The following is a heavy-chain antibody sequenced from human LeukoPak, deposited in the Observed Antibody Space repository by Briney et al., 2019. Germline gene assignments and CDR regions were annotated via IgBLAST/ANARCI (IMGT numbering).Heavy chain of an antibody. J-gene: IGHJ4*02. CDR1: GGSISSYY. Sequence: SETLSLTCTVSGGSISSYYWSWIRQPAGKGLEWIGRIGRIYTSRSTNYNPSLKSRVTMSVDTSKNQFSLKLSSVTAADTAVYYCARIVTPDYWGQGTLVTVSS. CDR3: ARIVTPDY. D-gene: IGHD4-23*01. CDR2: IYTSRST. V-gene: IGHV4-4*07.